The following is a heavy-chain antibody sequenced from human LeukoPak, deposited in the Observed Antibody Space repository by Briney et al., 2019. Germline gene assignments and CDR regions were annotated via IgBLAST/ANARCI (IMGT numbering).Heavy chain of an antibody. J-gene: IGHJ5*02. CDR2: IYYSGST. D-gene: IGHD2-15*01. V-gene: IGHV4-59*01. CDR3: ARRYCIGGSCYGDNWFDP. CDR1: GGSISSYY. Sequence: SETLSLTCTVSGGSISSYYWSWIRQPPGKGLEWIGYIYYSGSTNYNPSLKSRVTISVDTSKNQFSLKLSSVTAADTAVYYCARRYCIGGSCYGDNWFDPWGQGTLVTVSS.